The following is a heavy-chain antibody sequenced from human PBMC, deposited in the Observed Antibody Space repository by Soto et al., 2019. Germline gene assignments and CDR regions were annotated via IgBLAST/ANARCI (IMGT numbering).Heavy chain of an antibody. J-gene: IGHJ6*03. CDR1: GGSFSGYY. CDR2: INHSGST. CDR3: ARSLGSCSSTSCPSYYYMDV. V-gene: IGHV4-34*01. Sequence: PSETLSLTCAVYGGSFSGYYWSWIRQPPGKGLEWIGEINHSGSTNYNPSLKSRVTISVDTSKNQFSLKLSSVTAAGTAVYYCARSLGSCSSTSCPSYYYMDVWGKGTTVTVSS. D-gene: IGHD2-2*01.